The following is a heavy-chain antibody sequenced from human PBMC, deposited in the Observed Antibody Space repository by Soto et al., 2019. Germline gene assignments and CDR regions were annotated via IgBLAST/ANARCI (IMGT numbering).Heavy chain of an antibody. CDR3: ARGPIDYSNYLDDAFDI. J-gene: IGHJ3*02. V-gene: IGHV1-18*01. D-gene: IGHD4-4*01. CDR1: GYTFTSYG. Sequence: QVQLVESGAEVKKPGASVKVSCKASGYTFTSYGISWVRQAPGQGLEWMGWISAYNGNTNYAQQLQGRVTMTTDTSTSTAYMELRSLRSDDTAVYYCARGPIDYSNYLDDAFDIWGQGTMVTVSS. CDR2: ISAYNGNT.